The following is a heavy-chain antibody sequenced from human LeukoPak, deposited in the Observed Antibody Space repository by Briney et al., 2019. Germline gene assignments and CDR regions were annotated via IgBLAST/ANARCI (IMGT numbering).Heavy chain of an antibody. V-gene: IGHV3-30*04. CDR1: GFIFSTYA. J-gene: IGHJ4*02. CDR3: ARDLKAIAARPGDY. CDR2: ISDDGRQT. Sequence: GGSLRLSCAASGFIFSTYAMNWVRQAPGKGLEWVAVISDDGRQTYYADSVKGRFTISRDNSKNTVYLQMNSLRDEDSATYYCARDLKAIAARPGDYWGQGTLVTVSS. D-gene: IGHD6-6*01.